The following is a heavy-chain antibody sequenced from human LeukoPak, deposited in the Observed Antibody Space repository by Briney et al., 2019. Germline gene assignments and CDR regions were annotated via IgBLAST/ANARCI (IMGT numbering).Heavy chain of an antibody. CDR2: INPNSGGS. J-gene: IGHJ4*02. V-gene: IGHV1-2*02. Sequence: ASVKVSCKASGYTFTGYYMHWVRQAPGQGLEWMGWINPNSGGSNYAQNFQGRVTMTRDTSISTVYMELSSLRSDDTAVYYCARDNDSRDPPHFDYWGQGTLVTVSS. D-gene: IGHD3-16*01. CDR1: GYTFTGYY. CDR3: ARDNDSRDPPHFDY.